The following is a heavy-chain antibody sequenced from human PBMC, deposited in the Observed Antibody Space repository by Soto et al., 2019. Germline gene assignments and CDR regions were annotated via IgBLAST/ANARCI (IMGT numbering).Heavy chain of an antibody. Sequence: QVQLQQWGAGLLKPSETLSLTCAVYGGSFSGYYWSWIRQPPGKGLEWIGEINHSGSTNYNPSLKSRVNISVDTTKKQFSLKLGSVTAADTAVYYCARGSHLAITMVGGVREARFDYWGQGTLVTVSS. CDR1: GGSFSGYY. V-gene: IGHV4-34*01. J-gene: IGHJ4*02. D-gene: IGHD3-10*01. CDR3: ARGSHLAITMVGGVREARFDY. CDR2: INHSGST.